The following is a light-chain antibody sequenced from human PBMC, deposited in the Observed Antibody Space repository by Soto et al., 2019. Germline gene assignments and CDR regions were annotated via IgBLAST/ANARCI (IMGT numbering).Light chain of an antibody. Sequence: EIVMTQSPATLSVSPGERATLSCRASQSVGSDLAWYQQKPGQAPRLVIYGASTRATGIPARFSGSGSGTEFTLTINSLQSEDFAIYYCQHYNNWPPWTFGQGTKVDI. CDR2: GAS. CDR3: QHYNNWPPWT. CDR1: QSVGSD. V-gene: IGKV3-15*01. J-gene: IGKJ1*01.